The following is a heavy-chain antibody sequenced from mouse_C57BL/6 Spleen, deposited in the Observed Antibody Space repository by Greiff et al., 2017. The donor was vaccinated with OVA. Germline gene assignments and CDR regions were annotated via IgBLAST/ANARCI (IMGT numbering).Heavy chain of an antibody. V-gene: IGHV14-3*01. D-gene: IGHD3-2*02. J-gene: IGHJ2*01. CDR1: GFNIKNTY. Sequence: EVQLQQSVAELVRPGASVKLSCTASGFNIKNTYMHWVKQRPEQGLEWIGRIYPANGNTKYAPKFQGKATITADTASHTAYLPLSSLTSEDHAISYWARSFRSYVDYWGQGATLTVSS. CDR3: ARSFRSYVDY. CDR2: IYPANGNT.